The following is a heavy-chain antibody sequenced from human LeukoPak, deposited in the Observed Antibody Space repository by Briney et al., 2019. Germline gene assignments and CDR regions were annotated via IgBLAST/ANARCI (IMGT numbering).Heavy chain of an antibody. V-gene: IGHV4-39*01. CDR2: IYYTGTT. CDR1: GGSISTSTYY. CDR3: ARRYGGSGWYGIDY. J-gene: IGHJ4*02. Sequence: SETLSLTCTISGGSISTSTYYWGWIRQPPGKGLEWIGSIYYTGTTDHNPSLKSRVTISVDTSKTQFFLTLNSVPAADTAVYFCARRYGGSGWYGIDYWGQGTLVTVSS. D-gene: IGHD6-19*01.